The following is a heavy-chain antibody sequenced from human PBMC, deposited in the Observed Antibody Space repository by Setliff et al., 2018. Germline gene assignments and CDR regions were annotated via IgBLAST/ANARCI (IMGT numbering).Heavy chain of an antibody. J-gene: IGHJ4*02. D-gene: IGHD3-3*01. V-gene: IGHV3-48*04. CDR1: GFTFSGYY. CDR3: ARGEYDNFWRGHSGYFDY. Sequence: PGGSLRLSCAASGFTFSGYYMQWVRQAPGKGLEWVSYIGESGNNIHYADSVKGRFTISRDTAKRSVYLQMSSLRADDTAVYYCARGEYDNFWRGHSGYFDYWGQGALVTVSS. CDR2: IGESGNNI.